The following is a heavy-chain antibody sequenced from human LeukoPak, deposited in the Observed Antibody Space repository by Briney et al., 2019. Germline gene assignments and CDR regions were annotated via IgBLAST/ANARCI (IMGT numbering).Heavy chain of an antibody. D-gene: IGHD4-17*01. CDR3: ARDPELTYADVRRGTSAFDF. Sequence: ASVKVSCKAPGYTFTGYYIHWVRQAPEEGLEWMGWINPNRGVTKYAQKFQGRVTMTRETSISTAYMELSGLRFDDTAVYFCARDPELTYADVRRGTSAFDFWGQGTMVTVSS. J-gene: IGHJ3*01. CDR1: GYTFTGYY. V-gene: IGHV1-2*02. CDR2: INPNRGVT.